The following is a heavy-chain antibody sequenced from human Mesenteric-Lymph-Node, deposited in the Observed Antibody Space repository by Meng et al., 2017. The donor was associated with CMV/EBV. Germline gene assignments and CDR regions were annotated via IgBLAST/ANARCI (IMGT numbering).Heavy chain of an antibody. J-gene: IGHJ5*01. V-gene: IGHV3-74*01. CDR2: LTRDGSST. Sequence: GALKILCAASGFNLSSHWMHWVRQAPGRGLVWVSRLTRDGSSTSYADSVKGRFTISRDNAKNTLYLKMNSLRAEDTAVYYCARGWTYIDGSKNWFDPWGQGTLVTVSS. CDR1: GFNLSSHW. D-gene: IGHD1-7*01. CDR3: ARGWTYIDGSKNWFDP.